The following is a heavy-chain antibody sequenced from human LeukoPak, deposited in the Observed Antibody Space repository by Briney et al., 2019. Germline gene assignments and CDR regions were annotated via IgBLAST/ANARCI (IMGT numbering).Heavy chain of an antibody. CDR2: IYYSGNT. V-gene: IGHV4-39*01. CDR3: ARTSIAARRANAFDI. D-gene: IGHD6-6*01. Sequence: PSETLSLTCTVSGGSISSSSYYWAWIRQPPGKGLEWIGSIYYSGNTYYNPSLKSRITLSVDTSKNQFSLKLSSVTAADSAVYYCARTSIAARRANAFDIWGQGTMVTVSS. CDR1: GGSISSSSYY. J-gene: IGHJ3*02.